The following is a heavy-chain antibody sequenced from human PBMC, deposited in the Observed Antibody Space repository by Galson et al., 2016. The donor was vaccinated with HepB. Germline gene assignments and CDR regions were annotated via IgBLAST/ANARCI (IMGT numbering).Heavy chain of an antibody. J-gene: IGHJ5*02. D-gene: IGHD3-10*01. CDR3: ARDYIPGA. V-gene: IGHV3-48*04. CDR2: ISCASSIK. Sequence: SLRLSCADSGFTFNTYGMNWVRQAPGKGLEWVSYISCASSIKYYADSVKGRFTISRDNARHSLYLEMNSLRGEDTAMYYCARDYIPGAWGQGVLVTVSS. CDR1: GFTFNTYG.